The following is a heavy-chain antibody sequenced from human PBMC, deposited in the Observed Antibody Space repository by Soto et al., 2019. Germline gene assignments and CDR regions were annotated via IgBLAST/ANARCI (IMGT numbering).Heavy chain of an antibody. Sequence: QVQLVESGGGVVQPGRSLRLSCAASGFRFSNYAMHWVRQAPGKGLEWVASIWFDGSDERYVDSVEGRFTISRDNSKDTLYLQANSLRAEDTAVYYCARNVDWYLDLWGRGTVVTVSS. J-gene: IGHJ2*01. V-gene: IGHV3-33*01. D-gene: IGHD3-10*02. CDR3: ARNVDWYLDL. CDR2: IWFDGSDE. CDR1: GFRFSNYA.